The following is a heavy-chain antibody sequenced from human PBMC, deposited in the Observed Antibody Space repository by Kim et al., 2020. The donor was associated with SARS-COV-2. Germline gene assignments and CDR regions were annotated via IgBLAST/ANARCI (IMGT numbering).Heavy chain of an antibody. V-gene: IGHV3-15*01. D-gene: IGHD1-26*01. Sequence: GGSLRLSCAASGFTFKDAWMNWVRQAPGKGLEWLGRIKSKTSGGTPDYAAQVRGRFSIARANSKNMLYLQINSLKIEDTYDYYCNTIGGWEVLLCSFD. J-gene: IGHJ4*03. CDR3: NTIGGWEVLLCSFD. CDR2: IKSKTSGGTP. CDR1: GFTFKDAW.